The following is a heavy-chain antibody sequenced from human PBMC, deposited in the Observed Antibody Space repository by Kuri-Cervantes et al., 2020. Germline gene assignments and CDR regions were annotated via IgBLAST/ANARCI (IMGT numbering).Heavy chain of an antibody. J-gene: IGHJ4*02. CDR3: ARESYGSGSYPRD. CDR2: IWYDGSNK. V-gene: IGHV3-33*01. Sequence: GESLKISCAASGFTFSSYGMHWVRQAPGKGLEWVAVIWYDGSNKYYADSVKGRFTISRDNSKNTLYLQMNSLRAEDTAVYYCARESYGSGSYPRDWGQGTLVTVSS. CDR1: GFTFSSYG. D-gene: IGHD3-10*01.